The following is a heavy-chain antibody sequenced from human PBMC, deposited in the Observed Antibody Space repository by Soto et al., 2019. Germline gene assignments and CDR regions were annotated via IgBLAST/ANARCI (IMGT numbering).Heavy chain of an antibody. J-gene: IGHJ4*02. Sequence: SQTLSLTCAISGDSVSSSSATWNGVRQSPSRGLEWLGRTYYRSQWYYDYAVSVKSRISINPDTSKNQFSLQLDSLTPEDTAVYFCVRLIGNSWLDQWGQGTLVTVSS. CDR2: TYYRSQWYY. CDR1: GDSVSSSSAT. V-gene: IGHV6-1*01. CDR3: VRLIGNSWLDQ. D-gene: IGHD2-15*01.